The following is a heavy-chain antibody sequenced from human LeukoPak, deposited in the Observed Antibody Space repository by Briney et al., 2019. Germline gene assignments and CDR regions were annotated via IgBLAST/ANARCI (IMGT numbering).Heavy chain of an antibody. Sequence: SETLSLTRTVSGGSISSYYWSWIRQPPGKGLEWIGYIYYSGSTNYNPSLKSRVTISVDTSKNQFSLKLSSVTAADTAVYYCARGGYYGSGSTYYFDYWGQGTLVTVSS. CDR2: IYYSGST. J-gene: IGHJ4*02. D-gene: IGHD3-10*01. CDR1: GGSISSYY. CDR3: ARGGYYGSGSTYYFDY. V-gene: IGHV4-59*08.